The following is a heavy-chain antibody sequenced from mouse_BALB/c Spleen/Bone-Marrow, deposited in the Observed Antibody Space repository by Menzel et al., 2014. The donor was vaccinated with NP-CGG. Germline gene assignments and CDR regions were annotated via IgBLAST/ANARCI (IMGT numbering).Heavy chain of an antibody. V-gene: IGHV7-3*02. CDR1: GFTFTDYY. J-gene: IGHJ2*01. CDR2: IRDKANGYTT. D-gene: IGHD2-1*01. CDR3: ARDDGNYHCFDY. Sequence: EVKLVESGGGLVQPGGSLRLSCATSGFTFTDYYMSWVRQPPGRALGWLGFIRDKANGYTTEYSASVKGRFTISRDNSQSIVYLQMNTLRTEDSATYYCARDDGNYHCFDYWGQGTTLTVSS.